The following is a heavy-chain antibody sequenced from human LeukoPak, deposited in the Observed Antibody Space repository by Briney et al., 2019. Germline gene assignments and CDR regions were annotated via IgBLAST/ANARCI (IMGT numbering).Heavy chain of an antibody. Sequence: GASVKVSCKASGYTFTGYYMYWVRQAPGQGLEWMGWINPKSGVTKNAQKFQGRVTMTRDTSISTAYMELSRLRSDDTAVYYCARGPPVGFLYYFDYWGQGTLVTVSS. CDR1: GYTFTGYY. CDR3: ARGPPVGFLYYFDY. D-gene: IGHD1-26*01. CDR2: INPKSGVT. J-gene: IGHJ4*02. V-gene: IGHV1-2*02.